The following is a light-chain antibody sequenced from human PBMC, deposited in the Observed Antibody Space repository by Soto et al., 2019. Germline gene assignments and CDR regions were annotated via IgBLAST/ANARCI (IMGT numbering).Light chain of an antibody. Sequence: MVTTRCVDTPTVYPGDSGIRCDRASQSVSSNLAWYQQKPGQAPRLLIYGASRRATGIPDRFSGRESGTDFPLTITTLEPEDSPVYFSQQYASSPYTFGQGTKVDI. J-gene: IGKJ2*01. CDR2: GAS. CDR1: QSVSSN. V-gene: IGKV3-20*01. CDR3: QQYASSPYT.